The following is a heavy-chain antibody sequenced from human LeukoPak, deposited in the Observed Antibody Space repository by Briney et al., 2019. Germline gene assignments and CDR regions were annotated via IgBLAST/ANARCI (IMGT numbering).Heavy chain of an antibody. Sequence: GGSLRLSCAASGFTFSSYSMNWLRQAPGKGLEWVSSISSSSSYIYYADSVKGRFTIPRDNAKHSLYLQMNSLRAADTAVYYCGADSSGYVDAFDIWGQGTMVTVSS. V-gene: IGHV3-21*01. J-gene: IGHJ3*02. D-gene: IGHD3-22*01. CDR1: GFTFSSYS. CDR3: GADSSGYVDAFDI. CDR2: ISSSSSYI.